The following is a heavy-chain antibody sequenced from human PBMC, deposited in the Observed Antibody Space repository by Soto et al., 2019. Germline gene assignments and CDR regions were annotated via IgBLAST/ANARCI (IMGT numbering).Heavy chain of an antibody. D-gene: IGHD2-2*01. CDR2: IIPVFGTA. CDR3: ILDCTSMSCYGYLGVDV. J-gene: IGHJ6*02. V-gene: IGHV1-69*01. CDR1: GGTFSSFL. Sequence: QVQLVQSGGEVKTPGSSVKVSCKASGGTFSSFLMGWVRQAPGQGPERMGGIIPVFGTATYAQKFQGRVTITADDSTSTVYMELSGLKSEDTAVYYCILDCTSMSCYGYLGVDVWGQGTTVTVSS.